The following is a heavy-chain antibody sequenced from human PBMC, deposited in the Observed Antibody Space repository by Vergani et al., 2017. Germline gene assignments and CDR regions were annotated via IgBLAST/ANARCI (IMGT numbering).Heavy chain of an antibody. CDR2: IYHSGGA. J-gene: IGHJ4*02. CDR3: ARDTFHFDSENYDDVFDS. Sequence: QLHLQESGPGLVKPSETLSLTCTVSGGSITSSSYYWGWIRQPPGKGLEWIGNIYHSGGAYYNPSLKGRVTISVDTSKNQFSLRLSSVTTADTAMYYCARDTFHFDSENYDDVFDSWGQGTLVSVSS. V-gene: IGHV4-39*07. D-gene: IGHD3-9*01. CDR1: GGSITSSSYY.